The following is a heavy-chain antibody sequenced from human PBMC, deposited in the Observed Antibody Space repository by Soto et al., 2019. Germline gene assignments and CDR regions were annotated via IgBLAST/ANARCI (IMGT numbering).Heavy chain of an antibody. Sequence: GGSLRLSCAASGFTFSSYGMHWVRQAPGKGLEWVAVIWYDGSNKYYADSVKGRFTISRDNSKNTLYLQMNSLRAEDTAVYYCARDFCTSTSYNHDHCDPGTLVTVSS. CDR2: IWYDGSNK. D-gene: IGHD2-2*01. CDR1: GFTFSSYG. V-gene: IGHV3-33*01. CDR3: ARDFCTSTSYNHDH. J-gene: IGHJ5*02.